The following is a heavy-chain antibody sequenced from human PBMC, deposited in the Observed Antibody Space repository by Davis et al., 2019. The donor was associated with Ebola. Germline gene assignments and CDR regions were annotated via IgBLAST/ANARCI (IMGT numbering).Heavy chain of an antibody. Sequence: GESLKISCAASGFIFSSYWMHWVRQAPGKGLVWVSRISGDGSITTYADSVKGRFTISRDNTKNTLYLQMYSLRAEDTAVYYCARGERTVTTPLAYWGQGALVTVSS. CDR3: ARGERTVTTPLAY. J-gene: IGHJ4*02. V-gene: IGHV3-74*01. CDR2: ISGDGSIT. D-gene: IGHD4-11*01. CDR1: GFIFSSYW.